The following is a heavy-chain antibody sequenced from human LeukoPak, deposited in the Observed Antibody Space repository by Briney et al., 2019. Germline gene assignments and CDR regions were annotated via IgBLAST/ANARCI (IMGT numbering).Heavy chain of an antibody. Sequence: GGSLRLSCAAAGFTFDGYGMSWVRQAPGKGLEWVSGINWNGGSTGYADSVKGRFTISRDNAKNSLYLQMNSLRAEDTALYYCARDHGIAAAGHFDYWGQGTLVTVSS. CDR3: ARDHGIAAAGHFDY. CDR1: GFTFDGYG. J-gene: IGHJ4*02. CDR2: INWNGGST. D-gene: IGHD6-13*01. V-gene: IGHV3-20*04.